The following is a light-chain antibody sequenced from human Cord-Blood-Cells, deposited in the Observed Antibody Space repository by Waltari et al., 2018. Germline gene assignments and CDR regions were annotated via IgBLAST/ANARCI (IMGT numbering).Light chain of an antibody. CDR3: CSYAGSSTV. J-gene: IGLJ3*02. CDR1: SSYVGTYHL. Sequence: QSALTQPASVPGSPAQPTTISCHGPSSYVGTYHLFSWYQQHPGQAPQLMIYEGSKRPSGVSNRFSGSKSGNTASLTISGLQAEDEADYYCCSYAGSSTVFGGGTKLTVL. V-gene: IGLV2-23*01. CDR2: EGS.